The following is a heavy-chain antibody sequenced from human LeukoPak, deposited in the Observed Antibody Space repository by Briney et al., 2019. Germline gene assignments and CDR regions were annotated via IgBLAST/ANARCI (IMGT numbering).Heavy chain of an antibody. D-gene: IGHD3-22*01. CDR2: ISGGGGST. Sequence: GGSLRLSCAASGFTFSRYGMSWVRQAPGKGLEWVSAISGGGGSTYYADSVKGRFTISRDNSKNTLSLQMNSLRAEDTALYYCARDLSYDSSGYYDWGQGTLVTVSS. CDR1: GFTFSRYG. J-gene: IGHJ4*02. V-gene: IGHV3-23*01. CDR3: ARDLSYDSSGYYD.